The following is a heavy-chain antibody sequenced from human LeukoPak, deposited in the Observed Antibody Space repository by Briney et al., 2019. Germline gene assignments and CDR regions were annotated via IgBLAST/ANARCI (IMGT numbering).Heavy chain of an antibody. J-gene: IGHJ3*02. CDR3: ARGAGTVYAFDI. Sequence: PSETLSLTCTVSGGSISSNSYYWGWIRQPPGKGLEWIGNIYYSGSTYYNPSLKSRVIISVDTSTNQFSLKLSSVTAADTAVYYCARGAGTVYAFDIWGQGTMVTVSS. V-gene: IGHV4-39*01. D-gene: IGHD6-19*01. CDR1: GGSISSNSYY. CDR2: IYYSGST.